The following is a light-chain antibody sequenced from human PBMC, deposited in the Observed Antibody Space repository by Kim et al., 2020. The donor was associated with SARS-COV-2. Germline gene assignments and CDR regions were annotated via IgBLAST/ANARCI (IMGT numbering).Light chain of an antibody. V-gene: IGKV3-11*01. CDR3: QQRSKWPHT. CDR1: QGVSSY. CDR2: DAS. Sequence: SSRQGESPTRSASASQGVSSYVAWYQQKPGHAPRLLIYDASNRATSIPARCSGSGSAADSTLTISSLQPEDFAVYYCQQRSKWPHTFGEGTKLEI. J-gene: IGKJ2*01.